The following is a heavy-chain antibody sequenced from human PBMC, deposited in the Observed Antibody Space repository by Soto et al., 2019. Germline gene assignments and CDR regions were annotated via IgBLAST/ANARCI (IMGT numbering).Heavy chain of an antibody. J-gene: IGHJ2*01. CDR1: G. D-gene: IGHD6-25*01. V-gene: IGHV3-33*05. CDR3: ARGGIRSVQSFFAYLGQRAFDL. Sequence: GGRRVIQKPGKGLEWVAVISYDGSNTYYAASVKGRFTISRDNSKNTLYLQMNSLRAEDTAFYYRARGGIRSVQSFFAYLGQRAFDL. CDR2: ISYDGSNT.